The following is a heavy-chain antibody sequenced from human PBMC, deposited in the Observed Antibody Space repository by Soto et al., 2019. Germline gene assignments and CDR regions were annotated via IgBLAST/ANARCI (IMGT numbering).Heavy chain of an antibody. CDR1: GFSLSSSGAA. CDR2: IYWDDDK. D-gene: IGHD3-16*01. CDR3: AHRATITMFGVVIDNGGWFDP. V-gene: IGHV2-5*02. J-gene: IGHJ5*02. Sequence: QINLKESAPTVVKPTQTLTLTCTFSGFSLSSSGAAVGWIRQPPGRALEWVALIYWDDDKRYNRYNPSLDGRVNVTKEPSKNHVSLTLANVDPEDNAPSFCAHRATITMFGVVIDNGGWFDPWGQGTSVIVSS.